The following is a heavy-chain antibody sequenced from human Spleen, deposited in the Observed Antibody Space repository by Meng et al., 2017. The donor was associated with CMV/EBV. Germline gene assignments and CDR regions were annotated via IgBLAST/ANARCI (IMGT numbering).Heavy chain of an antibody. V-gene: IGHV1-2*02. J-gene: IGHJ3*02. Sequence: ASVKVSCKASGYTFTAYFMHWVRQAPGQGLEWMGWINPNSGGTNYAQRFQGRVIMTRDTSISTAYMELSSLGSDDTAVYYCATPRAYYYGTGDAFDIWGQGTMVTVSS. CDR3: ATPRAYYYGTGDAFDI. D-gene: IGHD3-10*01. CDR2: INPNSGGT. CDR1: GYTFTAYF.